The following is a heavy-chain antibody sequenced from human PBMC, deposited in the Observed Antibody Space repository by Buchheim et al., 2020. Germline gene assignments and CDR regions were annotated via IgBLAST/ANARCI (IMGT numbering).Heavy chain of an antibody. V-gene: IGHV3-30*18. D-gene: IGHD3-22*01. CDR3: AKDWLFLLDSSGYYFDY. CDR2: ISYDGSNK. CDR1: GFTFSSYG. Sequence: QVQLVESGGGVVQPGRSLRLSCAASGFTFSSYGMHWVRQAPGKGLEWVAVISYDGSNKYYADSVKGRFTISRDNSKNTLYLQMNSLRAEDTAVYYCAKDWLFLLDSSGYYFDYWGQGTL. J-gene: IGHJ4*02.